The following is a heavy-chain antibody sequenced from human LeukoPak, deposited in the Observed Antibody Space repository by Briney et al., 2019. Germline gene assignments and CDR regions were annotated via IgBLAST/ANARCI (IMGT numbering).Heavy chain of an antibody. CDR1: GFTFTSYA. J-gene: IGHJ4*02. CDR3: ARDSYCSSTTCRRDFDY. Sequence: GGSLRLSCAAYGFTFTSYAMSWVRQAPGKGLEWVSAISGSGGDTYYADSVKGRFTLSRDNSKNTLYLQMNSLRADDTAVYYCARDSYCSSTTCRRDFDYWGQGTLVTVSS. D-gene: IGHD2-2*01. CDR2: ISGSGGDT. V-gene: IGHV3-23*01.